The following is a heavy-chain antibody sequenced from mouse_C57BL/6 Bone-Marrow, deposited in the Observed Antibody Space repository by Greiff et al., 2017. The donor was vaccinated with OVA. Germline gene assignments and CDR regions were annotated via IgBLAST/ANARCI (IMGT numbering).Heavy chain of an antibody. J-gene: IGHJ1*03. CDR3: ARDAWDPGSRNWYFDV. V-gene: IGHV7-1*01. Sequence: EVQGVESGGGLVQSGRSLRLSCATSGFTFSDFYMEWVRQAPGKGLEWIAASRNKANDYTTEYSASVKGRFIVSRDTSQSILYLQMNALRAEDTAIYYCARDAWDPGSRNWYFDVWGTGTTVTVSS. D-gene: IGHD1-1*01. CDR2: SRNKANDYTT. CDR1: GFTFSDFY.